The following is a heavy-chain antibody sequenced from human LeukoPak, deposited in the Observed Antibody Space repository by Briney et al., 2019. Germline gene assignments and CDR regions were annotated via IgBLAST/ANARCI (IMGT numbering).Heavy chain of an antibody. CDR3: ARGPTTVTRAFDY. V-gene: IGHV4-59*12. D-gene: IGHD4-17*01. CDR1: GGSISSYY. Sequence: SETLSLTCTVSGGSISSYYWSWIRQPPGKGLEWLGYIYYSGSTNYNPSLKSRVTMSIDASKNQFSPTLSSVTAADTAVYYCARGPTTVTRAFDYWGQGSLVTVSS. CDR2: IYYSGST. J-gene: IGHJ4*02.